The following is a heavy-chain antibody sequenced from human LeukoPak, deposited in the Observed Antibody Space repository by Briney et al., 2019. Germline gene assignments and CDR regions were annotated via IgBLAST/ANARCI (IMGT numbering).Heavy chain of an antibody. CDR1: GGSISSGGYS. D-gene: IGHD3-22*01. CDR3: ARVDSSLYYFDY. Sequence: SETLSLTCAVSGGSISSGGYSWSWIRQPPGKGLEWIGYIYHSGSTYYNPSLKSRVTISEDRSKNQFSLKLSSVTAADTAVYYCARVDSSLYYFDYWGQGTLVTVSS. CDR2: IYHSGST. V-gene: IGHV4-30-2*01. J-gene: IGHJ4*02.